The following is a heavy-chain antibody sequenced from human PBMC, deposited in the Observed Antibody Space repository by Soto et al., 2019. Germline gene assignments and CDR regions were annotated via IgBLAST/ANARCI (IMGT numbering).Heavy chain of an antibody. Sequence: TSETLSLTCTVSGDSISNYYWSWIRQPPGKGLEWIGCIYYSWSTNYNPSLNSRVTISVDTSKNQFSLKLTSVTAADAAVYYCARSNTRYSSPDYWGQGTQVTVSS. CDR1: GDSISNYY. CDR3: ARSNTRYSSPDY. D-gene: IGHD6-13*01. J-gene: IGHJ4*02. CDR2: IYYSWST. V-gene: IGHV4-59*08.